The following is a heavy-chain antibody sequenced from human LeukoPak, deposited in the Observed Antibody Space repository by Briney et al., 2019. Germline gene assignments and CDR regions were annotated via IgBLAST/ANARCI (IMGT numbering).Heavy chain of an antibody. CDR1: GFTFSSYW. CDR3: ARLPGSSGYYYFNY. J-gene: IGHJ4*02. V-gene: IGHV3-74*01. Sequence: GGSLRLSCAASGFTFSSYWMHWVRQAPGEGLVWVSRINSDGSSTSYADSVKGRFTISRDNAKNTLHLQMNSLRAEDTAVYYCARLPGSSGYYYFNYWGQGTLVTVSS. CDR2: INSDGSST. D-gene: IGHD3-22*01.